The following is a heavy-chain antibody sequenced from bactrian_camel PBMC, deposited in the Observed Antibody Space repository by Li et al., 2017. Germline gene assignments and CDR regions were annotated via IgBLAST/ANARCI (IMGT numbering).Heavy chain of an antibody. J-gene: IGHJ4*01. Sequence: VQLVESGGGLVQPGGSLRLSCAASGFTFSSAAMSWVRQAPGKGLERVATINSDSSSTSYADSVKGRFTVSRDNAKNTLYPQLNSLKTEDTAMFYCAKTQFWYWDYWGQGTQVTVS. CDR2: INSDSSST. D-gene: IGHD1*01. CDR1: GFTFSSAA. V-gene: IGHV3S31*01. CDR3: AKTQFWYWDY.